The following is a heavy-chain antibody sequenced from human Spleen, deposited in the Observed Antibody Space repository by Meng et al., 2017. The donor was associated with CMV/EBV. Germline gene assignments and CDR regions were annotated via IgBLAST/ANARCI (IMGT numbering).Heavy chain of an antibody. CDR3: ARGRNFWSGYYKAPRAEYFQH. CDR2: INHSGST. J-gene: IGHJ1*01. V-gene: IGHV4-34*01. CDR1: GGSFSGYY. D-gene: IGHD3-3*01. Sequence: SETLSLTCAVYGGSFSGYYWSWIRQPPGKGLEWIGEINHSGSTNYNPSLKSRVTMSVDTSKNQFSLKLSSVTAADTAVYYCARGRNFWSGYYKAPRAEYFQHWGQGTLVTVSS.